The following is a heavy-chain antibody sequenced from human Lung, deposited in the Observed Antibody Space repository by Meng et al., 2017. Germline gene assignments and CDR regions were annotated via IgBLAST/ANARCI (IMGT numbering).Heavy chain of an antibody. Sequence: EVELEESGGCLVPAGGSLRLVCGGCGVNFGDYILHWVRQSPGKGLEWISRIVSDGGITTYADSVKGRFTVSRDNAKNTLYLQMNSLGADDTAVYYCARDLAWVLFDYWGQGALVTVSS. CDR1: GVNFGDYI. V-gene: IGHV3-74*01. CDR2: IVSDGGIT. J-gene: IGHJ4*02. D-gene: IGHD3-3*01. CDR3: ARDLAWVLFDY.